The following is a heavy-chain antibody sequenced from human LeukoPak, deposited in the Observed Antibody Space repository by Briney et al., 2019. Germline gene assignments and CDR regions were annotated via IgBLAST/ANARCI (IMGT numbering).Heavy chain of an antibody. J-gene: IGHJ4*02. D-gene: IGHD3-22*01. CDR2: IYTSGST. V-gene: IGHV4-61*02. CDR1: GGSISSGSYY. CDR3: ARDREYYDSSGYSDY. Sequence: PSETLSLTCTVSGGSISSGSYYWSWIRQPAGKGLEWIGRIYTSGSTNYNPSLKSRVTISVDTSKNQFSLKLSSVTAADTDVYYCARDREYYDSSGYSDYWGQGTLVTVSS.